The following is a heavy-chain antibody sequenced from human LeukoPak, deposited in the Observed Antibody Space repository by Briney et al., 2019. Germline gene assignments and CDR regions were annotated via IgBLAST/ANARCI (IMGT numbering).Heavy chain of an antibody. CDR2: ISYDGSLK. Sequence: GGSLRLSCAASGFTFSTYAMHWVRQTPGKGLEWVAVISYDGSLKYYADSMKGRFTISRDNSKNTLYLQIHSLRAEDTAVYYCAKPPVEAVAASDWFDPWGQGTLVTVSS. J-gene: IGHJ5*02. D-gene: IGHD6-19*01. CDR3: AKPPVEAVAASDWFDP. CDR1: GFTFSTYA. V-gene: IGHV3-30*18.